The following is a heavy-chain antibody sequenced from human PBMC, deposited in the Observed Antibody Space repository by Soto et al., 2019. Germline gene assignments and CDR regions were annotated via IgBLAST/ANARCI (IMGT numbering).Heavy chain of an antibody. V-gene: IGHV1-18*01. Sequence: QVQLVQSGPEVKKPGASVKVSCKTSGYTFTSYGISWVRQAPGQGLEWMGWITTDKGKTNYAQKFQGRVTMTTDTSTSTAYMELSSLRSDDTAVYYCANRSPAFDYWGQGTLVTVSS. CDR3: ANRSPAFDY. CDR1: GYTFTSYG. J-gene: IGHJ4*02. CDR2: ITTDKGKT.